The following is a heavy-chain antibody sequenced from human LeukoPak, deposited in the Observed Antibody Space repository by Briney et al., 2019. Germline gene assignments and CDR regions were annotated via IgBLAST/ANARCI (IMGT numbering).Heavy chain of an antibody. CDR3: ARVGDIYCSRISCSLDY. Sequence: GGSLRLSCVASGFTFSDYRMTWVRQAPGKGLEWVSYISRSGSIIYYADSVKGRFIVSRDNAKNTLYLQMNSLRAEDTAVYYCARVGDIYCSRISCSLDYWGQGALVTVSS. J-gene: IGHJ4*02. CDR2: ISRSGSII. CDR1: GFTFSDYR. D-gene: IGHD2-2*01. V-gene: IGHV3-48*04.